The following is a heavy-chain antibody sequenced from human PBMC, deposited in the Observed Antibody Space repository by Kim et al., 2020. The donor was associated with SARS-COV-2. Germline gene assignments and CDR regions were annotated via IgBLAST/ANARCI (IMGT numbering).Heavy chain of an antibody. V-gene: IGHV4-59*13. D-gene: IGHD3-22*01. CDR2: IYYSGST. CDR3: ARASMYYYDSSGYLD. Sequence: SETLSLTCTVSGGSISSYYWSWIRQPPGKGLEWIGYIYYSGSTNYNPSLKSRVTISVDTSKNQFSLKLSSVTAADTAVYYCARASMYYYDSSGYLDWGQGTLVTVSS. J-gene: IGHJ4*02. CDR1: GGSISSYY.